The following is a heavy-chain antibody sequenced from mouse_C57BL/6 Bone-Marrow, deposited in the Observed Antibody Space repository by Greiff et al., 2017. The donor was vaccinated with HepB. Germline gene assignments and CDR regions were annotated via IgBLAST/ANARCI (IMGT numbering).Heavy chain of an antibody. CDR1: GFTFSSYG. CDR3: ARIYYGNY. CDR2: ISSGGSYT. D-gene: IGHD2-1*01. V-gene: IGHV5-6*01. J-gene: IGHJ2*01. Sequence: EVQLQQSGGDLVKPGGSLKLSCAASGFTFSSYGMSWVRQTPDKRLEWVATISSGGSYTYYPDSVKGRFTISRDNAKNTLYLQMSSLKSEDTAMYYCARIYYGNYWGQGTTLTVSS.